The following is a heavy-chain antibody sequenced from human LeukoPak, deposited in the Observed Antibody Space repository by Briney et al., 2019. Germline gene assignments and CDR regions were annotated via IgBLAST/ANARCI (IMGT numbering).Heavy chain of an antibody. J-gene: IGHJ4*02. CDR1: GYTFTSYY. V-gene: IGHV1-46*01. CDR3: ARVIVGATYYFDY. D-gene: IGHD1-26*01. CDR2: INPSGGST. Sequence: ASVKVSCKASGYTFTSYYMHWVRQAPGQGLEWMGIINPSGGSTSYAQKFQGRVTMTRDMSTSTVYIELSSLRSEDTAVYYCARVIVGATYYFDYWGQGTLVTVSS.